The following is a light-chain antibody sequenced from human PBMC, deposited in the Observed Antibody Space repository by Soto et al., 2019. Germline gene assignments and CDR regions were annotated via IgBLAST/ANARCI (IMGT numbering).Light chain of an antibody. CDR3: QQYNDNWT. V-gene: IGKV1-5*03. CDR2: NAS. CDR1: QSISSW. J-gene: IGKJ1*01. Sequence: DIPMTQSPSTLSASVGDRVTITCRASQSISSWLAWYQQKPGQAPKLLIYNASTLQSGVPSRFSGSGSGTEFTLAISSLQPDDSATYYCQQYNDNWTFGQGTKVEIK.